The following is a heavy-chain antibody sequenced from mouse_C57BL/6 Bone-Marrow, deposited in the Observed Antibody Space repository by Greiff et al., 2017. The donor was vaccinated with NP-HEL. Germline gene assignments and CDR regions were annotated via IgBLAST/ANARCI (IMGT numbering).Heavy chain of an antibody. CDR1: GYTFTSYG. J-gene: IGHJ4*01. CDR3: ARPYYSNYEAMDY. CDR2: NYPRSGNT. D-gene: IGHD2-5*01. Sequence: VQLQQSGAELARPGASVKLSCKASGYTFTSYGISWVKQRTGQGLEWIGENYPRSGNTYYNEKFKGKATLTADKSSSTAYMELRSLTSEDSAVYFCARPYYSNYEAMDYWGQGTSVTVSS. V-gene: IGHV1-81*01.